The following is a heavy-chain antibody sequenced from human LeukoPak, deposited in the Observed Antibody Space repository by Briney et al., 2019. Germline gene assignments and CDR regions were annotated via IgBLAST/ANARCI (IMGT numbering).Heavy chain of an antibody. Sequence: GGSLRLSCAVSGFTFSAYSMNWVRQAPGQGLEWVSYISSATTTKYYADSAKGRFTISRDNRKNSLYLQMNSLRVEDTAVYYCARDYDGSSRRFDFWGQGTLVTVSS. J-gene: IGHJ4*02. CDR3: ARDYDGSSRRFDF. D-gene: IGHD3-3*01. V-gene: IGHV3-48*04. CDR1: GFTFSAYS. CDR2: ISSATTTK.